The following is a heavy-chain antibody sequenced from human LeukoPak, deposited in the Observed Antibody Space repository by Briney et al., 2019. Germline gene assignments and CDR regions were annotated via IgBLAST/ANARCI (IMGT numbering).Heavy chain of an antibody. D-gene: IGHD2-2*01. Sequence: GGSLRLSCAASGFIFSNFNMHWVRQAPGKGLEYVSAISTDSISTSYANSVKGRFTISRDNSKNTLYLQMNSLRAEDTAVYYCAREEEYQLLIRFPFGDAFDIWGQGTMVTVSS. CDR1: GFIFSNFN. CDR2: ISTDSIST. V-gene: IGHV3-64*01. J-gene: IGHJ3*02. CDR3: AREEEYQLLIRFPFGDAFDI.